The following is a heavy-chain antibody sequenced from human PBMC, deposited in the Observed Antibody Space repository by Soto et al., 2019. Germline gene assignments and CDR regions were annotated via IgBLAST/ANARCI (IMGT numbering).Heavy chain of an antibody. J-gene: IGHJ6*02. D-gene: IGHD1-7*01. V-gene: IGHV3-30-3*01. Sequence: QVQLVESRGGVVQPGRSLRLSCAASGFTVSSYAMHWVRQAPGQGLEWVALISYDGSNKYYADSVKGRFTISRDNSKNTLYLQMNSLRPEDTAVYHCARDQGGTTLYYHGMDVWGQGTTVTVSS. CDR1: GFTVSSYA. CDR2: ISYDGSNK. CDR3: ARDQGGTTLYYHGMDV.